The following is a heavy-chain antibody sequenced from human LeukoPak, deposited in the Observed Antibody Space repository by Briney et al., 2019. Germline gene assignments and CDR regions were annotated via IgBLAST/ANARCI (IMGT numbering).Heavy chain of an antibody. D-gene: IGHD5-18*01. Sequence: SETLSLTCTVSGSSISNYYWSWIRQPPGKGLEWIAYIYNTGSTNYNPSLKSRVIISVDTSKNQFSLKLSPVTAADTAVYYCARGDLRGYSYGYAEFDYWGQGTLVTVSS. CDR1: GSSISNYY. J-gene: IGHJ4*02. CDR3: ARGDLRGYSYGYAEFDY. CDR2: IYNTGST. V-gene: IGHV4-59*01.